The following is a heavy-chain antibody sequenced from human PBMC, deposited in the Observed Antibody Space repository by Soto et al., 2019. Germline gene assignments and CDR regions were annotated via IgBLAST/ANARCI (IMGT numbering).Heavy chain of an antibody. CDR1: GFTVSSNY. CDR2: IYSGGST. V-gene: IGHV3-53*01. J-gene: IGHJ4*02. CDR3: ARGLKCSGGSCYPPYYFDY. D-gene: IGHD2-15*01. Sequence: GGSLRLSCAASGFTVSSNYMSWVRQAPGKGLEWVSVIYSGGSTYYADSVKGRFTISRDNSKNTLYLQMNSLRAEDTAVYYCARGLKCSGGSCYPPYYFDYWGQGTLVTVSS.